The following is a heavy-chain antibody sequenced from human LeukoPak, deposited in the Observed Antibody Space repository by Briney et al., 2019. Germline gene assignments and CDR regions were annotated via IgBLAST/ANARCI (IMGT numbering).Heavy chain of an antibody. Sequence: PGRSLGLSWAALGFTLSNYGRHWVGQPPAKGLDWLEVIWYDGTNKYYADSVKGRFTISRDNSKNILCLQMDSLRDVDTAVYYCARERTIWAGFPLDFWGQGSLVTV. CDR2: IWYDGTNK. CDR3: ARERTIWAGFPLDF. D-gene: IGHD3/OR15-3a*01. CDR1: GFTLSNYG. J-gene: IGHJ4*02. V-gene: IGHV3-33*01.